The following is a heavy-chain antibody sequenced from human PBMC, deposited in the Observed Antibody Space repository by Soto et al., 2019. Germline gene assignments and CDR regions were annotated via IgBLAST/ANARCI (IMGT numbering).Heavy chain of an antibody. V-gene: IGHV3-33*01. Sequence: QVQLVESGGGVVQPGRSLRLSCAASGFTFSSYGMYWARQAPGKGLEWVAIIWNDGRTKYYVDSVKGRFTISRDNAKSKMYLEMNSLRDEDTAVYYCARDDYGSGSPRKGYMDAWGKGTSVIVSS. CDR1: GFTFSSYG. CDR2: IWNDGRTK. CDR3: ARDDYGSGSPRKGYMDA. J-gene: IGHJ6*03. D-gene: IGHD3-10*01.